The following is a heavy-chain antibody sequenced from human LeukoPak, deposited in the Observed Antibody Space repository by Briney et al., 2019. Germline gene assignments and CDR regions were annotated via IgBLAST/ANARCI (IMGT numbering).Heavy chain of an antibody. CDR1: GGSLSSYY. CDR3: ARSPGRYGDFDY. J-gene: IGHJ4*02. D-gene: IGHD4-17*01. CDR2: IYTSGST. V-gene: IGHV4-4*07. Sequence: SEALSLTCTVSGGSLSSYYWSWIRQPAGKGLVWIGRIYTSGSTNYNPSLKSRVTMSVDTSKNQFSLKLSSVTAADTAVYYCARSPGRYGDFDYWGQGTLVTVSS.